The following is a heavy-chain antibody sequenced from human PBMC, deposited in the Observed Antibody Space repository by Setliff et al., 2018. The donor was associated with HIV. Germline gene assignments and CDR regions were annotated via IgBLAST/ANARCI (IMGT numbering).Heavy chain of an antibody. J-gene: IGHJ4*02. CDR3: ARGKTWLRFLDY. D-gene: IGHD5-12*01. Sequence: PGGSLRLSCAASGFTFSTYRMNWVRQAPGKGLEWVSSISSSSSYIYYADSLKGRFTISRDNAKNSLYLQMNTLQSDDTAVYYCARGKTWLRFLDYWGQETLVTVSS. V-gene: IGHV3-21*04. CDR1: GFTFSTYR. CDR2: ISSSSSYI.